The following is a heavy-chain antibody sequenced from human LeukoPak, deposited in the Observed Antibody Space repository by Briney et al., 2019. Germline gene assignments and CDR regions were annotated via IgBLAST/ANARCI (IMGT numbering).Heavy chain of an antibody. V-gene: IGHV3-33*01. J-gene: IGHJ4*02. CDR1: GFTFSSYA. Sequence: GGSLRLSCAASGFTFSSYAMNWVRQAPGKGLEWVAVIWYDGSNENYGDSVKGRFIISRDNSKNILYLEMSSLRAEDTAVYYCARVPYSSAWYFDYWGQGTLVTVSS. CDR2: IWYDGSNE. CDR3: ARVPYSSAWYFDY. D-gene: IGHD6-19*01.